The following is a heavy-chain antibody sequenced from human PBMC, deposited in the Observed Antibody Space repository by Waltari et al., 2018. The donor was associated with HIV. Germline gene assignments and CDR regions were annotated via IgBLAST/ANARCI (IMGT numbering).Heavy chain of an antibody. CDR3: ARVSMYSSSSRLDY. D-gene: IGHD6-6*01. CDR1: GYSISSGYY. V-gene: IGHV4-38-2*02. Sequence: QVQLQESGPGLVKPSETLSLTCTVSGYSISSGYYWGWIRQPPGKGLEWIGSIYHSGSTYYNPSLKSRVTISVDTSKNQFSLKLSSVTAADTAVYYCARVSMYSSSSRLDYWGQGTLVTVSS. J-gene: IGHJ4*02. CDR2: IYHSGST.